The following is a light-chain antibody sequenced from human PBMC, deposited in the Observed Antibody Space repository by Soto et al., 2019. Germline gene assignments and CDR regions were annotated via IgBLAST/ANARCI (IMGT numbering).Light chain of an antibody. CDR2: DVS. CDR3: SSYTSSSSVE. Sequence: QSALTQPASVSGSPGQSITISCTGTSSDVGGYNYVSWYQQHPGKAPKLMIYDVSNGPSGVSNRFSGSKSGNTASLTISGLQAEDEADYYCSSYTSSSSVEFGGGTKLTVL. J-gene: IGLJ2*01. V-gene: IGLV2-14*01. CDR1: SSDVGGYNY.